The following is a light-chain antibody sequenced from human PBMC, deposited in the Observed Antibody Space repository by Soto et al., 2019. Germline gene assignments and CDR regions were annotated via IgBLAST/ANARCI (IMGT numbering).Light chain of an antibody. Sequence: QSALTQPASVSGSPGQSIIISGTGTSSDVGDYNYVSWYQQYPGKVPKLVIYDVSHRPSGVSNRFSGSKSGNTASLTISGLQAEDEADYYCSSSTTTTSLVVFGGGTKLTVL. CDR2: DVS. J-gene: IGLJ3*02. V-gene: IGLV2-14*01. CDR3: SSSTTTTSLVV. CDR1: SSDVGDYNY.